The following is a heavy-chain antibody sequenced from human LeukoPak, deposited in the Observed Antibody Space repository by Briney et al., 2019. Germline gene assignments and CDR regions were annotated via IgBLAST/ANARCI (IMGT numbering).Heavy chain of an antibody. CDR3: ARARRWNAAVEGWWFDP. CDR2: IYHSGST. Sequence: SGTLSLTCAVSGGSISSSNWWSWVRQPPGKGLEWIGEIYHSGSTNYNPSLKSRVTISVDTSKNQFSLKLSSVTAADTAVYYCARARRWNAAVEGWWFDPWGQGTLVTVSS. D-gene: IGHD1-1*01. V-gene: IGHV4-4*02. J-gene: IGHJ5*02. CDR1: GGSISSSNW.